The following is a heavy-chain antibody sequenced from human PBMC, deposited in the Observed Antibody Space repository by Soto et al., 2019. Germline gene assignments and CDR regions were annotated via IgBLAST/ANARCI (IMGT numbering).Heavy chain of an antibody. J-gene: IGHJ4*02. V-gene: IGHV1-69*13. Sequence: SVKVSCKASGGTFSSYAISWVRQAPGQGLEWMGGIIPIFGTANYAQKFQGRVTITADESTSTAYMELSSLRSEDTAVYYCARDRKSYDSSGSYFDYWGQGTLVTVSS. CDR2: IIPIFGTA. CDR3: ARDRKSYDSSGSYFDY. CDR1: GGTFSSYA. D-gene: IGHD3-22*01.